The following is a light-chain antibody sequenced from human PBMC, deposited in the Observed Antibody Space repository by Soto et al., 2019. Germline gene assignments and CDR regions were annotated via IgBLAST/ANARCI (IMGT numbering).Light chain of an antibody. J-gene: IGLJ3*02. V-gene: IGLV2-14*03. Sequence: QSVLTQPASVSGSPGQSITISCTGTSTDIGRYNYVSWYQQHPGKAPKLIIYDVTTRPSGISNRFSGSKSGNTASLTISGLQAEDEADYYCCSYTSSSTLGVFGGGTNLTVL. CDR3: CSYTSSSTLGV. CDR2: DVT. CDR1: STDIGRYNY.